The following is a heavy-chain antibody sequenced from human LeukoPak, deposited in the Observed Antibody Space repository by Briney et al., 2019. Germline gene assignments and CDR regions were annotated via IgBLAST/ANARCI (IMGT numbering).Heavy chain of an antibody. Sequence: GDSLRLSCAASGFTFTKYWMTWVRQAPGKGLEWVANIRQDGGETYYGDSVKGRFIISRDNAKNSLFLQMNRLRAEDTAVYYCATYSSLNTREFQYWGQGTLVTVSP. CDR3: ATYSSLNTREFQY. V-gene: IGHV3-7*01. J-gene: IGHJ1*01. CDR1: GFTFTKYW. CDR2: IRQDGGET. D-gene: IGHD3-22*01.